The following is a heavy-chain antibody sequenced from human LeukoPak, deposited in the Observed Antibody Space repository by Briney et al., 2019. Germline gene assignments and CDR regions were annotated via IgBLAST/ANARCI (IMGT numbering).Heavy chain of an antibody. CDR2: LYYSGNT. J-gene: IGHJ4*02. CDR3: ARGEYEDLVDN. Sequence: TSETLSLTCTVSGGSISDYYWSWIRQAPVRGLEWIGDLYYSGNTNYNPSLKSRLTISRDMAKNQFSLKLSSVTSADTAVYYCARGEYEDLVDNWGQGTLVTVSS. V-gene: IGHV4-59*01. CDR1: GGSISDYY. D-gene: IGHD1-26*01.